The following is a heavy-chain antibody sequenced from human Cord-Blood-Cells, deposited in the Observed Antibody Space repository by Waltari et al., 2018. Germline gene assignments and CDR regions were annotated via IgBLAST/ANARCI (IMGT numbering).Heavy chain of an antibody. CDR1: GFTFSSYA. Sequence: EVQLVESGGGLVQPGGSLRLSCAASGFTFSSYAMSWVRQAPGKGLEWVSAIRGSGGSTYSADSVKCRFTISRDNSKNTLYLQMNSLRAEDTAVYYCAKDTSFTFGGVTRPPFDYWGQGTLVTVSS. CDR2: IRGSGGST. V-gene: IGHV3-23*04. J-gene: IGHJ4*02. D-gene: IGHD3-16*01. CDR3: AKDTSFTFGGVTRPPFDY.